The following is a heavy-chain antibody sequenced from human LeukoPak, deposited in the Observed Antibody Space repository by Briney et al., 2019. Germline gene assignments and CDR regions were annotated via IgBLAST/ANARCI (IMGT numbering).Heavy chain of an antibody. CDR3: ARGYCSGGSCYSYYYYNYMDV. CDR1: GGSISSSSYY. D-gene: IGHD2-15*01. J-gene: IGHJ6*03. V-gene: IGHV4-39*07. Sequence: SETLSLTCTVSGGSISSSSYYWGWSRQPPRKGLEWFGRIQYSGSTNDHSSLKSRVTISVGTSQNQFCLKLSSVTAADTAVNYCARGYCSGGSCYSYYYYNYMDVWGKGTTVTVSS. CDR2: IQYSGST.